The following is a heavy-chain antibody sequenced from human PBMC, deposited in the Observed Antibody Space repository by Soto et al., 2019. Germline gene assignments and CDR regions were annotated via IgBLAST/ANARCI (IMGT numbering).Heavy chain of an antibody. V-gene: IGHV3-15*01. D-gene: IGHD2-2*01. Sequence: PGGSLRLSCAGSGFTFSNRCISWVLQASGKGLEWVGRIKSKSDGGTTDYAAPVKGRFTISRDDSKNTLYLQMNSLKTEDTAVYYCATARVLVAAASDYFGHGPLVTV. CDR3: ATARVLVAAASDY. CDR2: IKSKSDGGTT. J-gene: IGHJ4*01. CDR1: GFTFSNRC.